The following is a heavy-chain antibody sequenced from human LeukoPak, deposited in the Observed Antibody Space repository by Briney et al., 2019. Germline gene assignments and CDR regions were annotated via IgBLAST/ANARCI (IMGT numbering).Heavy chain of an antibody. CDR3: ARVQWLVPFDY. Sequence: PSETLSLTCAVYGGSFSGYYWSWIRQPPGKGLEWIGEINHSGSTNYKPSLKSRVTISVDTSKNQFSLKLSSVTAADTAVYYCARVQWLVPFDYWGQGTLVTVSS. CDR2: INHSGST. CDR1: GGSFSGYY. V-gene: IGHV4-34*01. J-gene: IGHJ4*02. D-gene: IGHD6-19*01.